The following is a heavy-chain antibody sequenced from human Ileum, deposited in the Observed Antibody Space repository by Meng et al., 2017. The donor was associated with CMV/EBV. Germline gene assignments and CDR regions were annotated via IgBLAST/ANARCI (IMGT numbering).Heavy chain of an antibody. Sequence: GESLKISCAASGFTFSSYSMDWLRQAPGKGLEWVASIGSSGSGIYYSELLKGRFTISRDNAKNSLFLQINNLRAEDTAVYYCARDRLEGDYSGPGYWGQGTLVTVSS. CDR1: GFTFSSYS. CDR3: ARDRLEGDYSGPGY. V-gene: IGHV3-21*06. CDR2: IGSSGSGI. J-gene: IGHJ4*02. D-gene: IGHD1-1*01.